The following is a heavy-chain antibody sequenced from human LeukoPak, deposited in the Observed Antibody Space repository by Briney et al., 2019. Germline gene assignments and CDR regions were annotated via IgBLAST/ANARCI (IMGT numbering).Heavy chain of an antibody. CDR2: ISGSGGST. CDR3: AREIWYYYDSSGYYYDY. Sequence: GGSLRLSCAASGFTFSSYAMSWVRQAPGKGLEWVSAISGSGGSTYYADSVKGRFTISRDNSKNTLYLQMNGLRAEDTAVYYCAREIWYYYDSSGYYYDYWGQGTLVTVSS. V-gene: IGHV3-23*01. CDR1: GFTFSSYA. J-gene: IGHJ4*02. D-gene: IGHD3-22*01.